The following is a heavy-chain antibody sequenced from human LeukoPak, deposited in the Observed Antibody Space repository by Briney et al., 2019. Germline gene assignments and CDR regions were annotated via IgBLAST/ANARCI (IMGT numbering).Heavy chain of an antibody. Sequence: PGGSLRLSCAASGFTVSSNYMSWVRQAPGKGLQWVSIIYSGGSTYYADSVKGRFTISRDNSKNTLYLQMNSLRAEDTAVYYCASAVALDYWGQGTLVTVSS. CDR1: GFTVSSNY. CDR3: ASAVALDY. V-gene: IGHV3-66*01. J-gene: IGHJ4*02. CDR2: IYSGGST.